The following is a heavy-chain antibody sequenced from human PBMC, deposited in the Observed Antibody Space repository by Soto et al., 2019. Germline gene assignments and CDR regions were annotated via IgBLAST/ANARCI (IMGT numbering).Heavy chain of an antibody. V-gene: IGHV3-7*01. CDR1: GFTFSYYW. Sequence: EVQLVESGGGLVQPGGSLRLSCAASGFTFSYYWMSWVRQAPGKGLEWVANIKQDGSEKYYVDSVKGRFTISRDNAYNSLYLQLNSLRVEDTAIYYCARVANRYFDLWGRGTLVTVSS. CDR2: IKQDGSEK. J-gene: IGHJ2*01. CDR3: ARVANRYFDL.